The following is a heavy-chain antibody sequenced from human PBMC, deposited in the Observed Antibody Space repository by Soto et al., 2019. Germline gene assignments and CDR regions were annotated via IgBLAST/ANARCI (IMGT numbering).Heavy chain of an antibody. CDR2: ISSSSSYT. Sequence: QVQLVESGGGLVKPGGSLRLSCAASGFTFSDYYMSWIRQAPGKGLEWVSYISSSSSYTNYADSVKGRFTISRDNAKNSLYLQMNSLRAEDTAVSYCARFSCSGGSCYDYWGQGTLVTVSS. J-gene: IGHJ4*02. CDR3: ARFSCSGGSCYDY. CDR1: GFTFSDYY. D-gene: IGHD2-15*01. V-gene: IGHV3-11*06.